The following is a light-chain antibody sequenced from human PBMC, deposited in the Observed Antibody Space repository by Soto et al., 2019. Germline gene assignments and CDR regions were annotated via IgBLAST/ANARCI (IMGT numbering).Light chain of an antibody. Sequence: IVFTQSPSTLSLSPGERATLSCRASHYISSDLAWYQHKPGQAPRLLIYDASDRATDIPARFRGTGSGTDFTLTISGLEPEDFAIYYCQQRSSWPPITFGQGTRLEIK. CDR1: HYISSD. CDR2: DAS. CDR3: QQRSSWPPIT. V-gene: IGKV3-11*01. J-gene: IGKJ5*01.